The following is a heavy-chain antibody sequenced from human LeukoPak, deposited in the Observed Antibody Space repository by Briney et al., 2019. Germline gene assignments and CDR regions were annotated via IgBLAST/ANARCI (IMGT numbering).Heavy chain of an antibody. J-gene: IGHJ3*02. CDR3: ARDNNWNDLSVFDI. Sequence: SQTLSLTCTVSGGSISSGGYYWSWIRQPPGKGLEWIGYIYHSGSTYYNPSLKSRVTISVDRSKNQFSLKLSSVTAADTAVYYCARDNNWNDLSVFDIWGQGTMVAVSS. CDR2: IYHSGST. CDR1: GGSISSGGYY. V-gene: IGHV4-30-2*01. D-gene: IGHD1-1*01.